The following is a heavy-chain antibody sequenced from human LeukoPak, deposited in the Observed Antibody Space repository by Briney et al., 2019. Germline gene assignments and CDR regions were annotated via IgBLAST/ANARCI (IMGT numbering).Heavy chain of an antibody. J-gene: IGHJ4*02. Sequence: SGPTLVNPTQTLTLTCTFSGFSLSTSGMRVSWIRQPPGKALEWLARINWDDDKFYSTSLKTRLTISKDTSKNQVVLAMTNMDPVDTATYYCARTDGYNPFDYWGQGTLVTVSS. CDR2: INWDDDK. CDR3: ARTDGYNPFDY. D-gene: IGHD5-24*01. CDR1: GFSLSTSGMR. V-gene: IGHV2-70*04.